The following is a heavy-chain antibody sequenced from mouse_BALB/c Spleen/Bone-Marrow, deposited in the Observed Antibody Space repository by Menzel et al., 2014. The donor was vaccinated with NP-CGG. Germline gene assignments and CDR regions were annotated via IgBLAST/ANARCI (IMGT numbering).Heavy chain of an antibody. D-gene: IGHD2-1*01. Sequence: EVKLVESGGGLVQPGGSLRLSCATSGFTFXDFYMEWVRQPPGKRLEWIAASRNKVNDYTTEYSASVKGRFIVSRDTSQSILYLQMNALRAEDTAIYYCARAVYGNFDYWGQGTTLTVSS. J-gene: IGHJ2*01. V-gene: IGHV7-1*02. CDR3: ARAVYGNFDY. CDR1: GFTFXDFY. CDR2: SRNKVNDYTT.